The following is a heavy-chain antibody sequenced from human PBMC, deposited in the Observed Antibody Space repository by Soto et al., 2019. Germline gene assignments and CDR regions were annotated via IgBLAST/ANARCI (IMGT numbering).Heavy chain of an antibody. J-gene: IGHJ6*03. Sequence: ASVKVSCKASGYTFTSYYMHWVRQAPGQGLEWMGIINPSGGSTSYAQKFQGRVTMTRDTSTSTVYMELSSLRSEDTAVYYCASTLRYFRKTDYYYMDVWGKGTTVTAP. CDR2: INPSGGST. CDR3: ASTLRYFRKTDYYYMDV. CDR1: GYTFTSYY. V-gene: IGHV1-46*03. D-gene: IGHD3-9*01.